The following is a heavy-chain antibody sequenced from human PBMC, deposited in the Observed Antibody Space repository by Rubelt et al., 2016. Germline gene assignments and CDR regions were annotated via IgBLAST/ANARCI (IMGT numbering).Heavy chain of an antibody. Sequence: QVQLQQWGAGLLKPSETLSLTCAVYGGSFSGYYWSWIRQPPGKGLEWIGEINHSGSTNYNPSHKGRMTISVDTSKNQFSRKLSSVTAADTAVYYCWVVVAAREYFDYWGQGTLVTVSS. D-gene: IGHD2-15*01. J-gene: IGHJ4*02. V-gene: IGHV4-34*01. CDR1: GGSFSGYY. CDR3: WVVVAAREYFDY. CDR2: INHSGST.